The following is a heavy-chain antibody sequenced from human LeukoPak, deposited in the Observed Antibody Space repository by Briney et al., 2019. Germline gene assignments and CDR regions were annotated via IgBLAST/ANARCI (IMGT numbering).Heavy chain of an antibody. Sequence: SVKVSCKASGGTFSSYAISWVRQAPGQELEWMGGIIPIFGTANYAQKFQGRVTITADESTSTAYMELSSLTSKDTAGYYCATHYDFWSGYFQYYYYYMDVWGKGTTVTVSS. D-gene: IGHD3-3*01. CDR1: GGTFSSYA. CDR3: ATHYDFWSGYFQYYYYYMDV. CDR2: IIPIFGTA. J-gene: IGHJ6*03. V-gene: IGHV1-69*13.